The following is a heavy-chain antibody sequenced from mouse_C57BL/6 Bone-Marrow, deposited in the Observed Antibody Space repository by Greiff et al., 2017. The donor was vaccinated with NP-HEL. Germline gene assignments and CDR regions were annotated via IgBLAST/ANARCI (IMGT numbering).Heavy chain of an antibody. V-gene: IGHV1-5*01. D-gene: IGHD2-4*01. CDR2: IYPGNSDT. CDR3: TRGLYYDYDWFAY. Sequence: VQLQQSGTVLARPGASVKMSCKTSGYTFTSYWMHWVKQRPGQGLEWIGAIYPGNSDTSYNQKFKGKAKLTAVTSASTAYMELSSLTNEDSAVYYCTRGLYYDYDWFAYWGRGTLVTVSA. J-gene: IGHJ3*01. CDR1: GYTFTSYW.